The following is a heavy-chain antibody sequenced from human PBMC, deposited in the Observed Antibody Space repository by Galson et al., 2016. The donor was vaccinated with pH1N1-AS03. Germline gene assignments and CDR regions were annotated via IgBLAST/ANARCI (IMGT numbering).Heavy chain of an antibody. J-gene: IGHJ3*02. Sequence: CAISGDSVSSDSAAWNWIRQSPSRGLEWLGRTYYRSRWYNDYAPSLSSRVSFTADTSKNQFSLHLTSVTPEDSATYFCVRDFYGDVFDIWGQGTVVTVSS. CDR2: TYYRSRWYN. CDR3: VRDFYGDVFDI. V-gene: IGHV6-1*01. CDR1: GDSVSSDSAA. D-gene: IGHD2/OR15-2a*01.